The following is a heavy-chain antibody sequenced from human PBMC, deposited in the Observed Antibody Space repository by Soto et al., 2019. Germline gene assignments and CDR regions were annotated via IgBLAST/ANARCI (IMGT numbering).Heavy chain of an antibody. CDR1: GYTFTSYG. D-gene: IGHD3-3*01. CDR3: GSDGSEYYDFSRGYHTSSSAFDM. J-gene: IGHJ3*02. CDR2: ISAYNGNT. Sequence: ASVKVSCKASGYTFTSYGISWVRQAPGQGLEWMGWISAYNGNTNYAQKFQGRVTITRDTSASTAYMELSSLRSEDTAVYYCGSDGSEYYDFSRGYHTSSSAFDMWGQGTMVTVSS. V-gene: IGHV1-18*01.